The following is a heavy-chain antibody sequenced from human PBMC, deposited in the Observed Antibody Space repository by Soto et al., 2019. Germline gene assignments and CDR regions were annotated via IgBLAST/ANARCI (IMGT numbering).Heavy chain of an antibody. CDR2: ISAYNGNT. CDR1: GFTFTSQC. V-gene: IGHV1-18*01. Sequence: APGKGSFKASGFTFTSQCISWVGQGPGQGVEGVGWISAYNGNTNYAQKLQGRVTMTTDTSTSTAYMELRSLRSDDTAVYYCARGLYYDFWSGYPNDNYYYGMDVWGQGTTVTVSS. D-gene: IGHD3-3*01. CDR3: ARGLYYDFWSGYPNDNYYYGMDV. J-gene: IGHJ6*02.